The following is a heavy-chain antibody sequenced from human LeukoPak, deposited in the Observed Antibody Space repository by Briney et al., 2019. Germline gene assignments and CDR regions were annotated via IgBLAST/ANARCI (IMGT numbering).Heavy chain of an antibody. D-gene: IGHD3-16*01. V-gene: IGHV3-74*01. J-gene: IGHJ4*02. CDR3: ARDNVWGFDY. CDR2: IYSDGYSDGSST. Sequence: GGSLRLSCTASGFTFSTSGMHWVRQAPGKGLVWVARIYSDGYSDGSSTIYADSVRGRFTISRDNAKNTLYLQMNSLRAEDTAVYYCARDNVWGFDYWGQGALVTVSS. CDR1: GFTFSTSG.